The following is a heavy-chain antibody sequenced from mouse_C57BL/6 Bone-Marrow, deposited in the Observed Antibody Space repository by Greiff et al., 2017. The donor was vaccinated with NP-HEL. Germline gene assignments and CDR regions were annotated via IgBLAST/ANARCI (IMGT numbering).Heavy chain of an antibody. Sequence: VQLQQPGAELVKPGASVKLSCKASGYTFTSYWMPWVKQRPGQGLEWIGMIHPNSGSTNYNEKLKSQVTLSVDKSSSTADLQLSSLTSEDSAVYYCARKLPWFAYWGQGTLVTVSA. D-gene: IGHD1-1*01. J-gene: IGHJ3*01. V-gene: IGHV1-64*01. CDR2: IHPNSGST. CDR1: GYTFTSYW. CDR3: ARKLPWFAY.